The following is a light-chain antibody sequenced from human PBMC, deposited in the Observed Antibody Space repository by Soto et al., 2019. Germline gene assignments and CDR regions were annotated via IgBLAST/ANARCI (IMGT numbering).Light chain of an antibody. J-gene: IGKJ1*01. V-gene: IGKV2-30*01. CDR1: QSLVYSDGNTY. CDR3: MQGTHWLWT. CDR2: KVS. Sequence: DVVMTQSPLSLPVTLGQPASISCRSSQSLVYSDGNTYLNWFKQRPGQSPRRLIYKVSNRDSGVPDRFSGSGSGTDFPLKISRVEAEDVGVYYCMQGTHWLWTFGQGTKVEIK.